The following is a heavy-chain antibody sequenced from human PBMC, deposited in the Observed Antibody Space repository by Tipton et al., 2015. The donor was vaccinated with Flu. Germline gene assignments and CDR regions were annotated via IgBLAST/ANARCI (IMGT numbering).Heavy chain of an antibody. CDR2: MNPNTGRT. J-gene: IGHJ4*02. CDR1: GYTFTGKF. V-gene: IGHV1-2*02. CDR3: ARAPPHSFYFDY. Sequence: QLVQSGAEVKKPGASVKVSCKTSGYTFTGKFLHWVRQAPGQGPEWMGWMNPNTGRTNYAQKFQGRVTMTRDTSTSTVYMEVSGLRSEDTAVYFCARAPPHSFYFDYWGQGTLVTVSS.